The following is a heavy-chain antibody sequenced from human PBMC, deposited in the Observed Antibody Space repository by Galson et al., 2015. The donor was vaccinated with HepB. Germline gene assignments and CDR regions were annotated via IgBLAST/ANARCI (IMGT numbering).Heavy chain of an antibody. V-gene: IGHV3-30*04. D-gene: IGHD6-13*01. J-gene: IGHJ4*02. CDR1: GFTFSSYA. CDR2: ISYDGSNK. Sequence: SLRLSCAASGFTFSSYAMHWVRQAPGKGLEWVAVISYDGSNKYYADSVKGRFTISRDNSKNTLYLQMNSLRAEDTAVYYCARDKRSQQQLVRGGFDYWGQGTLVTVSS. CDR3: ARDKRSQQQLVRGGFDY.